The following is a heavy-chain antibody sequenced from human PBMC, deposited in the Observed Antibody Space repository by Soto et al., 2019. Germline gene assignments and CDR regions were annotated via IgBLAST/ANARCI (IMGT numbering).Heavy chain of an antibody. Sequence: VGSLRLSCAAFGFTFSTNSMAWFRETPVKGLEWVSGLSVGGDRTFYLESVKGRFTISSDTSKNVVYLQMNSLRAEDTAVYYCARESEDLTSNFDYWGQGTLVTVSS. V-gene: IGHV3-23*01. CDR3: ARESEDLTSNFDY. CDR2: LSVGGDRT. CDR1: GFTFSTNS. J-gene: IGHJ4*02.